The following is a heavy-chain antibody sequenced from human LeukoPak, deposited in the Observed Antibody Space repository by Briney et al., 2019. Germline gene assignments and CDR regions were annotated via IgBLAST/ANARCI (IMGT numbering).Heavy chain of an antibody. V-gene: IGHV1-3*01. Sequence: AASVTVSCKASGYTFTSYAMHWVRQAPGQRLEWMGWINAGNGNTKYSQKFQGRVTITRDTSASTAYMELSSLRSEDTAVYYCARESSGWYWRFDPWGQGTLVTVSS. D-gene: IGHD6-19*01. CDR3: ARESSGWYWRFDP. CDR2: INAGNGNT. J-gene: IGHJ5*02. CDR1: GYTFTSYA.